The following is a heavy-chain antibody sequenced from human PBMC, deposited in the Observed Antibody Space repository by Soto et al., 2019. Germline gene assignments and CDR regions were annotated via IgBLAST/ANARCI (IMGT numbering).Heavy chain of an antibody. D-gene: IGHD5-12*01. Sequence: RGSLRLSCAASGFTFSDYYMSWIRQAPGKGLEWVSYISSSGSTIYYADSVKGRFTISRDNAKNSLYLQMNSLRAEDTAVYYCAITRYSGTRFIWFDPWGQGTLVTVSS. CDR3: AITRYSGTRFIWFDP. CDR1: GFTFSDYY. V-gene: IGHV3-11*01. CDR2: ISSSGSTI. J-gene: IGHJ5*02.